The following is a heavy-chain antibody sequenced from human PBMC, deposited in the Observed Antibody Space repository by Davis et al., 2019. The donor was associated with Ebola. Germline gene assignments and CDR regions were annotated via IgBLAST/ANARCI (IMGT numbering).Heavy chain of an antibody. CDR1: GGTFSSYA. V-gene: IGHV1-69*05. J-gene: IGHJ6*02. Sequence: AASVKVSCKASGGTFSSYAISWVRQAPGQGLEWMGGIIPIFGTANYAQKFQGRVTMTRDTSTSTVYMELSSLRSEDTAVYYCARDLGFTVTTFEGMDVWGQGTTVTVSS. CDR3: ARDLGFTVTTFEGMDV. CDR2: IIPIFGTA. D-gene: IGHD4-17*01.